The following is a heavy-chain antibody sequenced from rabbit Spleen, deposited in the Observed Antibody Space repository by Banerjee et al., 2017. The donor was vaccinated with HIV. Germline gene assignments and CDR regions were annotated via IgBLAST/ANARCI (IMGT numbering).Heavy chain of an antibody. CDR3: ARFYAGYGDFGYAAM. CDR2: IHGGSNKNI. CDR1: GFSLTSDDY. J-gene: IGHJ6*01. Sequence: QSLEESGGDLVKPGASLTLTCTASGFSLTSDDYMCWVRQAPGKGLEWIACIHGGSNKNIYYASWAKDRFTISKTSSTTVTLQMTSLTAADTATYFCARFYAGYGDFGYAAMWGPGTLVTVS. D-gene: IGHD7-1*01. V-gene: IGHV1S40*01.